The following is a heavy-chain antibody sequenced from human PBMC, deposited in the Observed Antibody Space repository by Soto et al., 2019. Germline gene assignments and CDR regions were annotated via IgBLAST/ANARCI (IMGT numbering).Heavy chain of an antibody. CDR2: MSPNSGRT. J-gene: IGHJ4*02. D-gene: IGHD2-2*02. V-gene: IGHV1-8*01. CDR3: ARGKRYTNDY. Sequence: QVQLVQSGAEVKKPGASVKVSCKASGYTFSSYDINWVRQATGQGLEWMGWMSPNSGRTGYAQKCQVRVTMTRNTSSSTAYMELSSLRSEDTAVYYCARGKRYTNDYWGQGTLVTVSS. CDR1: GYTFSSYD.